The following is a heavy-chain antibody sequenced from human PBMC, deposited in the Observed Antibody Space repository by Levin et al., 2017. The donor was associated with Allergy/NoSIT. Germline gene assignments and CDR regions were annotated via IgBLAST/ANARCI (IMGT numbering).Heavy chain of an antibody. CDR1: GFTFSSYS. D-gene: IGHD6-13*01. J-gene: IGHJ4*02. Sequence: SCAASGFTFSSYSMNWVRQAPGKGLEWVSYISSSSSTIYYADSVKGRFTISRDNAKNSLYLQMNSLRDEDTAVYYCAKAYSSSWFGFDYWGQGTLVTVSS. CDR3: AKAYSSSWFGFDY. V-gene: IGHV3-48*02. CDR2: ISSSSSTI.